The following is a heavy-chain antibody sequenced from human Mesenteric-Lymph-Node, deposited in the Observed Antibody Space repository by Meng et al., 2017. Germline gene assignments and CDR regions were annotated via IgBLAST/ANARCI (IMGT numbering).Heavy chain of an antibody. Sequence: GESLKISCAASRLTFSTYWMHWVRQAPGKGLEWVSRINGDGSMAFYADSVKGRFAISRDNAKNTLYLQMSSLRAEDTAVYYCARDFDYVSAYWGQGTLVTVSS. CDR1: RLTFSTYW. CDR2: INGDGSMA. CDR3: ARDFDYVSAY. J-gene: IGHJ4*02. D-gene: IGHD3-16*01. V-gene: IGHV3-74*01.